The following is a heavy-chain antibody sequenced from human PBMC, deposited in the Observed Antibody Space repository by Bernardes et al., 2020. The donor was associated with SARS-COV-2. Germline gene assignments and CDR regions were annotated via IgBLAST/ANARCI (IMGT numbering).Heavy chain of an antibody. CDR3: AKAGSASYYKDLDY. V-gene: IGHV3-9*01. J-gene: IGHJ4*02. D-gene: IGHD1-26*01. Sequence: GGSLRLSRAAAGFIFDDYAMHWVRQAPGKGLEWVSGISWNSGTIGYADSVQGRFTISRDNAKNSLYLEMNTLRPEDTALYYCAKAGSASYYKDLDYWGQGALVTVSS. CDR1: GFIFDDYA. CDR2: ISWNSGTI.